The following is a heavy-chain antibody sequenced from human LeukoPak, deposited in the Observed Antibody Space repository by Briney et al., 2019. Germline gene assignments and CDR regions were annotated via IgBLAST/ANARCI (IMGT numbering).Heavy chain of an antibody. Sequence: GRSLRLSCAASGFTFSSYAMHWVRQAPGKGLEWVAVISYDGSNKYYADSVKGRFTISRDNSKNTLYPQMNSLRAEDTAVYYCARHTDSSSWYQSWFDPWGQGTLVTVSS. D-gene: IGHD6-13*01. J-gene: IGHJ5*02. CDR3: ARHTDSSSWYQSWFDP. CDR1: GFTFSSYA. V-gene: IGHV3-30-3*01. CDR2: ISYDGSNK.